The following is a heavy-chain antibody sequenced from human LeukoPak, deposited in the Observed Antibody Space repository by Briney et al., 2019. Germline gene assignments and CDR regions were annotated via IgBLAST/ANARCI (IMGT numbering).Heavy chain of an antibody. CDR2: ISGSGGRT. V-gene: IGHV3-23*01. CDR1: GFTFYKFV. J-gene: IGHJ4*02. Sequence: GGSLRLSCAASGFTFYKFVMTWVRQAPGSGLEWVSSISGSGGRTYYADSVKGRFTISRDNSKNTLYLQMNSLRAEDTAVYYCAKLKYSSGYFDYWGQGTLVTVSS. D-gene: IGHD3-22*01. CDR3: AKLKYSSGYFDY.